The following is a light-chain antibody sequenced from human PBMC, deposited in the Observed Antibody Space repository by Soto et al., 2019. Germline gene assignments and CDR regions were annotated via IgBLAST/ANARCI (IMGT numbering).Light chain of an antibody. J-gene: IGKJ5*01. CDR3: QQRSKWTLT. Sequence: EIVLTQSPATLSLSPGERATLSCRASQSVSSYLAWYQQKPGQAPRLLIYDASNRATGIPARFSGSVSGTDFNLTISILEPEDFAVYYCQQRSKWTLTFGQGTRLEIK. V-gene: IGKV3-11*01. CDR2: DAS. CDR1: QSVSSY.